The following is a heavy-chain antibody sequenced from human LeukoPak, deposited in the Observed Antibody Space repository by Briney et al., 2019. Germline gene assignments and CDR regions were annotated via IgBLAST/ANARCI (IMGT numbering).Heavy chain of an antibody. D-gene: IGHD4-17*01. Sequence: TGGSLRLSCAASGFTFSSHGMHWVRQAPGKGLEWVAVISYDGSNKYYADSVKGRFTISRDNSKNTLYLQMNSLRAEDTAVYYCAKDWGRHYGDYEPDAFDIWGQGTMVTVSS. CDR2: ISYDGSNK. CDR3: AKDWGRHYGDYEPDAFDI. J-gene: IGHJ3*02. V-gene: IGHV3-30*18. CDR1: GFTFSSHG.